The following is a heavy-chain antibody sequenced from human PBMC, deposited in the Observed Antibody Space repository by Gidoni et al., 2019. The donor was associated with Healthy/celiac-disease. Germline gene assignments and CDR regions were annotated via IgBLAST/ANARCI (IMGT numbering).Heavy chain of an antibody. Sequence: QVQLVESGGGVVQPGRSLRLSCAASGFTFSSYGMHWVRQAPGKGLELVAVISYDGSNKYYADSVKGRFTISRDNSKNTLYLQMNSLRAEDTAVYYCAKGDSDIVVVVAATPDYFDYWGQGTLVTVSS. CDR2: ISYDGSNK. V-gene: IGHV3-30*18. CDR3: AKGDSDIVVVVAATPDYFDY. CDR1: GFTFSSYG. J-gene: IGHJ4*02. D-gene: IGHD2-15*01.